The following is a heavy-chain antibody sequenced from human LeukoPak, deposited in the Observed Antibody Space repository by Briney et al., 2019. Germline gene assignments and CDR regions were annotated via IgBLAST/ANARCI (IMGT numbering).Heavy chain of an antibody. Sequence: GGSLRLSCTVSGFTVSSNSMSWVRQAPGKGLEWVSFIYSDNTHYSDSVKGRFTISRDNSKNTLYLQMNSLRAEDTAVYYCAKGFDRGANWFDPWGQGTLVTVSS. CDR1: GFTVSSNS. J-gene: IGHJ5*02. V-gene: IGHV3-66*03. CDR2: IYSDNT. CDR3: AKGFDRGANWFDP. D-gene: IGHD3-22*01.